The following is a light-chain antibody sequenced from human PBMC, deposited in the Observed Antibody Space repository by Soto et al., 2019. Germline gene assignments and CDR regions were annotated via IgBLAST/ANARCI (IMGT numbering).Light chain of an antibody. Sequence: QSVLTQPPSASGSPGQSVTISCTGTKSDIGVYDFVSWYQHHPGKAPRLIIYEVVQRPSGVPDRFSGSKSGNTASLTVSGLQAADEADYHCSSYTSGSSHYVFGTGTKVTVL. V-gene: IGLV2-8*01. J-gene: IGLJ1*01. CDR2: EVV. CDR3: SSYTSGSSHYV. CDR1: KSDIGVYDF.